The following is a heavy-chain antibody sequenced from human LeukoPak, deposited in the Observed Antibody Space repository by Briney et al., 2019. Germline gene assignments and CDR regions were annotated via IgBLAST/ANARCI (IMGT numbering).Heavy chain of an antibody. J-gene: IGHJ5*02. V-gene: IGHV4-39*01. CDR2: IYYSGST. CDR1: GGSISSSSYY. D-gene: IGHD6-13*01. CDR3: ARPGKIAAARKWFDP. Sequence: SETLSLTCTVSGGSISSSSYYWGWIRQPPGKGLEWIGSIYYSGSTYYNPSLKSRVTISVDTSKNQFSLKLSSVTAADTAVYYCARPGKIAAARKWFDPWGQGTLVTVSS.